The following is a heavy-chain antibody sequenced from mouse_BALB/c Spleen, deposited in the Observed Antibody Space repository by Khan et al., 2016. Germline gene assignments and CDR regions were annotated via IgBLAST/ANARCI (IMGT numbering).Heavy chain of an antibody. J-gene: IGHJ4*01. Sequence: QVQLQQSGAELVRPGTSVKVSCKASGYAFTNYLIEWVKQRPGQGLEWIGVINPGSGGTNYNEKFKGKATLTADKSSSTAYMQLSSLTSDDSAVYFCARYDGNYYAMGYWGQGTSVTVSS. CDR1: GYAFTNYL. D-gene: IGHD2-3*01. CDR3: ARYDGNYYAMGY. V-gene: IGHV1-54*01. CDR2: INPGSGGT.